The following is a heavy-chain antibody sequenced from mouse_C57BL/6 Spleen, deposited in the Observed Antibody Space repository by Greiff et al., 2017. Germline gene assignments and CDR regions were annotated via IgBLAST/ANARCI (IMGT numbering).Heavy chain of an antibody. D-gene: IGHD1-1*01. V-gene: IGHV5-17*01. CDR1: GFTFSDYG. CDR3: ANYYGSHWYFDV. Sequence: EVKVEESGGGLVKPGGSLKLSCAASGFTFSDYGMHWVRQAPEKGLEWVAYISSGSSTTYYADTVKGRFTISRDNAKNTLFLQMTSLMSEDTAMYYCANYYGSHWYFDVWGTGTTVTGSS. J-gene: IGHJ1*03. CDR2: ISSGSSTT.